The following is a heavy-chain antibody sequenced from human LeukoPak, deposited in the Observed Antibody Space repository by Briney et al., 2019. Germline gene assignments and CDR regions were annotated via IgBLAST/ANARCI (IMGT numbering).Heavy chain of an antibody. J-gene: IGHJ4*02. CDR1: GYDFTNKW. V-gene: IGHV5-51*01. CDR3: ATSESQTQFDY. CDR2: IYPGDSEI. D-gene: IGHD3-10*01. Sequence: GESLKISCKASGYDFTNKWIAWVRQMPGKGLEWMGNIYPGDSEIRYSPSFEGQVTISADKSINTAYLQWSSLKASDTAVYLCATSESQTQFDYWGQGTLVTVSS.